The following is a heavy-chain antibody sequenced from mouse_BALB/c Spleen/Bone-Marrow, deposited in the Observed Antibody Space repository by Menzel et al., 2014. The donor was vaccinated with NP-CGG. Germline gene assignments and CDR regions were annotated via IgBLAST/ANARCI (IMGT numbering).Heavy chain of an antibody. CDR2: NDPYSGGT. CDR1: GYAFTNYN. D-gene: IGHD2-12*01. J-gene: IGHJ2*01. V-gene: IGHV1S135*01. CDR3: ARGGYTTRGGYFDY. Sequence: VQLKHSGPELVKPGASVKVSCEASGYAFTNYNMYWVKQSHGKSLEWIGYNDPYSGGTNYNQKFKGRATLTVDKPSSTAYMHLNSLTSEDSAVYYCARGGYTTRGGYFDYWGQGTTLTVSS.